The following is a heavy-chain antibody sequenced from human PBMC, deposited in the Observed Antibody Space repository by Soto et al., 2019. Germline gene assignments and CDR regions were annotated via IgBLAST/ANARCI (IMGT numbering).Heavy chain of an antibody. Sequence: EVQLLESGGGLVQPGGSLRLSCAASGFTISDSAMNWVRQAPGKGLEWVSGIRGSGTTTYYADSVKGRFTISRDNSKSTLYLQMNSVTVEDTAVYYCAKEVYDCRGGSCWRSVVYWGQGTLVTVSS. J-gene: IGHJ4*02. CDR1: GFTISDSA. CDR3: AKEVYDCRGGSCWRSVVY. V-gene: IGHV3-23*01. CDR2: IRGSGTTT. D-gene: IGHD2-15*01.